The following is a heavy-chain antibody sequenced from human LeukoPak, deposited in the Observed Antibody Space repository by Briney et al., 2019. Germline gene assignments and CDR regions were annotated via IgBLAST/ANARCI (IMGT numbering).Heavy chain of an antibody. V-gene: IGHV4-30-4*01. CDR1: GGPISSGDYY. CDR2: IYYSGST. J-gene: IGHJ6*02. Sequence: SETLSLTCTVSGGPISSGDYYWSWIRQPPGKGLEWIGYIYYSGSTYYNPSLKSRVTISVDTSKNQFSLKLSSVTAADTAVYYCARDPHLQYGYYYYYGMDVWGQGTTVTVSS. D-gene: IGHD5-24*01. CDR3: ARDPHLQYGYYYYYGMDV.